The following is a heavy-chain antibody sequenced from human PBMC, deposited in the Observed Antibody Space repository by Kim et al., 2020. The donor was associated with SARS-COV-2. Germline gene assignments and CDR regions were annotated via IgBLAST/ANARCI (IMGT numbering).Heavy chain of an antibody. V-gene: IGHV3-15*01. CDR3: TTDTEYYYYYGMDV. CDR1: GFTFSNAW. CDR2: IKSKTDGGTT. D-gene: IGHD4-17*01. J-gene: IGHJ6*02. Sequence: GGSLRLSCAASGFTFSNAWMSWVRHAPGKGLEWVGRIKSKTDGGTTDYAAPVKGRFTISRDDSKNTLYLQMNSLKTEDTAVYYCTTDTEYYYYYGMDVWGQGTTVTVSS.